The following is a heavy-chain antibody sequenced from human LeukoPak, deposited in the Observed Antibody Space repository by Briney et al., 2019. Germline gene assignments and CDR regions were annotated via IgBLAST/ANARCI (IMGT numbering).Heavy chain of an antibody. D-gene: IGHD3-3*01. CDR3: ARDGGCRLEYYFDY. Sequence: SETLSLTCTVSGDSISSSSSYWGWIRQPPGEGLEWIGSIYYSGSTYYNTSLKSRVTISVDTSKNQFSMKLSSVTAADTAIYYSARDGGCRLEYYFDYWGQGTLATVSS. CDR2: IYYSGST. J-gene: IGHJ4*02. CDR1: GDSISSSSSY. V-gene: IGHV4-39*02.